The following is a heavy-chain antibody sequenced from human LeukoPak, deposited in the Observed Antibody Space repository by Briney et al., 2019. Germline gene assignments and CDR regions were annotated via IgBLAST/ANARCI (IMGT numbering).Heavy chain of an antibody. CDR1: GHTLSDLS. V-gene: IGHV1-24*01. CDR3: ATVAGGYYFDY. Sequence: GASVKVSCKVSGHTLSDLSMHWMRQAPGKGLEWMGGFDPEDGETIYAQKFQGRVTMTEDTSTDTAYMELSSLRSEDTAVYYCATVAGGYYFDYWGQGTLVPVSS. CDR2: FDPEDGET. D-gene: IGHD1-26*01. J-gene: IGHJ4*02.